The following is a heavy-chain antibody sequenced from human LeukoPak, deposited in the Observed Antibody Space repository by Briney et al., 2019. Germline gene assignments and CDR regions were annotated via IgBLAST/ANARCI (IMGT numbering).Heavy chain of an antibody. Sequence: ASVKVSCKASVYTFTSYGISWVRQAPGQGLEWMGWISAYNGNTNYAQKLQGRVTMTTDTSTSTAYMELRSLRYDDTAVYYCARVYFGGYDFNWFDPWGQGTLVTVSS. CDR3: ARVYFGGYDFNWFDP. CDR2: ISAYNGNT. V-gene: IGHV1-18*01. D-gene: IGHD5-12*01. CDR1: VYTFTSYG. J-gene: IGHJ5*02.